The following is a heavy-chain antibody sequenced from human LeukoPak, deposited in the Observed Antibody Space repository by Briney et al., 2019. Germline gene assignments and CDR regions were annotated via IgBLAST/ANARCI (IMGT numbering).Heavy chain of an antibody. D-gene: IGHD3-22*01. CDR3: ARLDDSSGYYYRWFDH. CDR1: GGSISSSSYY. CDR2: IYYSGST. Sequence: PSEXXXXXCTVSGGSISSSSYYWGWIRQPPGTGLEWVGSIYYSGSTYDNPSRKSRVTISVDKSKNQFSLKLSYVTAADTAVYYCARLDDSSGYYYRWFDHWGQGTLVTVSS. J-gene: IGHJ5*02. V-gene: IGHV4-39*01.